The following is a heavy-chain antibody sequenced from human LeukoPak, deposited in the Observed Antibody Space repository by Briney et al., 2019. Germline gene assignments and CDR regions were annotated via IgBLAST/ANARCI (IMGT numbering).Heavy chain of an antibody. J-gene: IGHJ4*02. D-gene: IGHD5/OR15-5a*01. Sequence: PGGSLRLSCAASGFTFRIHAMSWVRQAPGKGLEWVSTIGSGDDLHYADSVKGRFTISRDDPQNTLYLQMNSLRAEDAAIYYCAKDATPGNSVYDHFDYWGQGTLVTVSS. CDR3: AKDATPGNSVYDHFDY. CDR1: GFTFRIHA. CDR2: IGSGDDL. V-gene: IGHV3-23*01.